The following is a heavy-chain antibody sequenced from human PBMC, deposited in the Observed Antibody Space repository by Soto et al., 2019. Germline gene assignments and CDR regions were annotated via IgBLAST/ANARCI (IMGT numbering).Heavy chain of an antibody. J-gene: IGHJ6*03. D-gene: IGHD3-3*01. V-gene: IGHV4-59*01. CDR2: IYYSGST. CDR1: GGSISSYY. Sequence: SETLSLTCTVSGGSISSYYWSWIRQPPGKGLEWIGYIYYSGSTNYNPSLKSRVTISVDTSKNQFSLKLSSVTAADTAVYYCARIWSAYPPDPGPTQPNYYHNLEVWGKGPTVTVS. CDR3: ARIWSAYPPDPGPTQPNYYHNLEV.